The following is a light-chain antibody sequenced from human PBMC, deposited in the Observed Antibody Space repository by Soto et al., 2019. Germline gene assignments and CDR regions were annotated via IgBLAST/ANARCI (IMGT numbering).Light chain of an antibody. CDR2: EGS. Sequence: QSVLTQPASVSGSPGQSITTSCTGSNSDVGSYNLVSWYQQHPGQAPKLMIYEGSKRPSGVSNRLSGSKSGNTASLTISGLQAEDEADYYCCSYAGSSVWVFGGGTKVTVL. CDR1: NSDVGSYNL. CDR3: CSYAGSSVWV. J-gene: IGLJ3*02. V-gene: IGLV2-23*01.